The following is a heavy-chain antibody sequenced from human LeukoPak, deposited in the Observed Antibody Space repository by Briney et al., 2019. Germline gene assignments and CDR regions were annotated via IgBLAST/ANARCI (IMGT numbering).Heavy chain of an antibody. CDR3: ATPFSTSGAFDV. CDR1: GFTFSSYS. D-gene: IGHD3-10*01. CDR2: ISGSGGST. J-gene: IGHJ3*01. V-gene: IGHV3-23*01. Sequence: GGSLRLSCAASGFTFSSYSMNWVRQAPGKGLEWVSAISGSGGSTYYADSVKGRFTISRDNSKNTLYLQMNTLRAEDTAVYYCATPFSTSGAFDVWGQGTMVTVSS.